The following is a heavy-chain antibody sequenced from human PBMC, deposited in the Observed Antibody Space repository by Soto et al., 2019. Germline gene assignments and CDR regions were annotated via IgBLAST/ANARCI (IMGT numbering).Heavy chain of an antibody. CDR2: ISAYNGNT. V-gene: IGHV1-18*01. CDR3: ASPYSGYDFTNAFDI. CDR1: GYTFTSYG. J-gene: IGHJ3*02. Sequence: ASVKVSCKASGYTFTSYGISWVRQAPGQGLEWMGWISAYNGNTNYAQKLQGRVTMTTDTSTSTAYMELMSLRSDDTAVFYCASPYSGYDFTNAFDIWGQGTMVTVSS. D-gene: IGHD5-12*01.